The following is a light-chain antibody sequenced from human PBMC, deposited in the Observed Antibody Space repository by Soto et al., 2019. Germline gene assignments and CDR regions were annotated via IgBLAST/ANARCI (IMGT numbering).Light chain of an antibody. Sequence: QPVLTQPPSASGTPGQRVTISCSGSSSNIGSNTANWYQQLPGTAPKLLIYNNDQRPSGVPDRFSGSKSGTSASLAISWLQSEDETDYYCAAWDDSLNGVVFGGGTKVTVL. CDR1: SSNIGSNT. CDR3: AAWDDSLNGVV. J-gene: IGLJ3*02. V-gene: IGLV1-44*01. CDR2: NND.